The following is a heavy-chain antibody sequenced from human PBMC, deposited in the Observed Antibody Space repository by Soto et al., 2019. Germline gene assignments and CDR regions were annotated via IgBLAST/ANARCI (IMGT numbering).Heavy chain of an antibody. D-gene: IGHD3-22*01. J-gene: IGHJ4*02. CDR3: ARLDSSGYYYGYYFDY. CDR2: IYYSGST. V-gene: IGHV4-31*03. Sequence: QVKLQQSGPGLVKPSETLSLTCTVSGAALSSGGYFYTWVRQPPGKGLEWLGYIYYSGSTYYNPSLKSRVTISVDTSKNQFSLKLSSVTAADTAVYYCARLDSSGYYYGYYFDYWGQGTLVTVSS. CDR1: GAALSSGGYF.